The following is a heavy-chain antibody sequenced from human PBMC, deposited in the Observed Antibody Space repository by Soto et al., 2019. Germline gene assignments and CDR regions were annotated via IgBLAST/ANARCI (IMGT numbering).Heavy chain of an antibody. CDR2: MSRDGNNA. V-gene: IGHV3-30-3*01. CDR1: GFTLSNYV. D-gene: IGHD2-21*01. CDR3: ARDDEGRSDCGLGY. J-gene: IGHJ4*02. Sequence: QVQLVESGGGVVQPGRSLTLSCVASGFTLSNYVIHWVRQTPDKGLEWLAFMSRDGNNAYNTDPVKGRFTISRDNAKNTVDLEMNSLRTEDTAVYYCARDDEGRSDCGLGYWGQGTQVVVSS.